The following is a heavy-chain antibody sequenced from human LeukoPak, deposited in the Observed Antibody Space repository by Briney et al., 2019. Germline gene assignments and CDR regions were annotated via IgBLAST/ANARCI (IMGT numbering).Heavy chain of an antibody. D-gene: IGHD3-10*01. V-gene: IGHV3-9*01. CDR2: ISWNSGSI. CDR3: AKGTGSYIHDAFDI. J-gene: IGHJ3*02. CDR1: GFTFDDYA. Sequence: PGGSPRLSCAASGFTFDDYAMHWARQAPGKGVEWGSGISWNSGSIGYADSVNGRFTISRDNAKNSLYLQMNSLRAEDTALYYCAKGTGSYIHDAFDIWGQGTMVTVSS.